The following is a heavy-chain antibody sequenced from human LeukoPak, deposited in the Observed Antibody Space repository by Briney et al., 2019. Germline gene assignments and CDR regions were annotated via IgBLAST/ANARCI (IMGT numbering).Heavy chain of an antibody. D-gene: IGHD4-11*01. CDR2: IYPGDSDS. V-gene: IGHV5-51*01. CDR3: ARDYSDYVGAFDI. J-gene: IGHJ3*02. CDR1: GYXFTNYW. Sequence: GESLKISCNGSGYXFTNYWIGWVRQIPGKGLEWMGIIYPGDSDSRYSPSFQGQVIISADKSISTAYLQWSSLKASDTAIYYCARDYSDYVGAFDIWGQGTMVTVSS.